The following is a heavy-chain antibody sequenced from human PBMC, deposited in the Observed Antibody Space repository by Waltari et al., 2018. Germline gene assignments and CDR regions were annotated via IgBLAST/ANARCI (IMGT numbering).Heavy chain of an antibody. Sequence: QVQLQESGPGLVKPSETLSLTCTVSGGSISSYYWSWIRQPPGKGLEWIGYIYYSGSTNYNPSLKSRVTISVDTSKNQFSLKLSSVTAADTAVYYCARAMDGWFDYWGQGTLVTVSS. D-gene: IGHD2-2*03. CDR3: ARAMDGWFDY. CDR1: GGSISSYY. V-gene: IGHV4-59*01. CDR2: IYYSGST. J-gene: IGHJ5*01.